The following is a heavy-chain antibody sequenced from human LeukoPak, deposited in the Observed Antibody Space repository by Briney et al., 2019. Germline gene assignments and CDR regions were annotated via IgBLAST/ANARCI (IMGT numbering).Heavy chain of an antibody. CDR1: GFTFSSYS. J-gene: IGHJ6*04. CDR3: ARDFEKVVPAAIAYHYYGMDV. CDR2: ISSSSSYI. V-gene: IGHV3-21*01. Sequence: GGSLRLSCAASGFTFSSYSMNWVRQAPGKGLEWVSSISSSSSYIYYADSVKGRFTISRDNAKNSLYLQMNSLRAEDTAVYYCARDFEKVVPAAIAYHYYGMDVWGKGTTVTVSS. D-gene: IGHD2-2*02.